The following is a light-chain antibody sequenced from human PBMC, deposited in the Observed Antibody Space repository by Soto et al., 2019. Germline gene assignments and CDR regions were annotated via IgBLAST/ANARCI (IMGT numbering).Light chain of an antibody. Sequence: DIQMTQSPSTLSASVGDRVTITCRASQSISSWLAWYQQKPGKAPKLLIYDASSLESGVPSRLSGRGSGTEFTLTISSLQPDDFATYYCQEYNSYSRTFGQGTKVEIK. CDR2: DAS. J-gene: IGKJ1*01. V-gene: IGKV1-5*01. CDR1: QSISSW. CDR3: QEYNSYSRT.